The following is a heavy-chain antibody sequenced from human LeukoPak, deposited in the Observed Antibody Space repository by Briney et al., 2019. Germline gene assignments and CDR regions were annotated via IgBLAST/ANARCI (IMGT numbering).Heavy chain of an antibody. CDR3: ASGYSYGPNDY. CDR1: GYTFTSYY. V-gene: IGHV1-46*01. Sequence: EASVKVSCKASGYTFTSYYIHWVRQAPGQGLEWMGIINPSGVSTTYAQKFQGRVTMTKDTSTSTVYMELSSLRSEDTAVYYCASGYSYGPNDYWGQGTLVTVSS. D-gene: IGHD5-18*01. CDR2: INPSGVST. J-gene: IGHJ4*02.